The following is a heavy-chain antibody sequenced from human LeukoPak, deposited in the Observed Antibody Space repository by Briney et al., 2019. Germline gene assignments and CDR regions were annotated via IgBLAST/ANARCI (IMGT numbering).Heavy chain of an antibody. J-gene: IGHJ4*02. CDR3: ARGVYYYDSSGYYLFDY. Sequence: ASVKVSCKASGYTFTSYYMHWVRQAPGQGLEWMGIINPSGGSTSYAQKFQGRVIMTRDTSTSTVYMELSSLRSEDTAVYYCARGVYYYDSSGYYLFDYWGQGTLVTVSS. D-gene: IGHD3-22*01. CDR1: GYTFTSYY. V-gene: IGHV1-46*01. CDR2: INPSGGST.